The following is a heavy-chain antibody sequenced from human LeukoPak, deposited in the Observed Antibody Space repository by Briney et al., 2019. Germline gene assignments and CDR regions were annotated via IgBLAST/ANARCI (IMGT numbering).Heavy chain of an antibody. CDR2: IVVGSGNT. D-gene: IGHD5-12*01. CDR3: AAVATTDDAFDI. J-gene: IGHJ3*02. V-gene: IGHV1-58*02. CDR1: GFTFTSSA. Sequence: SVKVSCKASGFTFTSSAMQWGRQARGQRLEWIGWIVVGSGNTNYAQKFQERVTITRDMSTSTAYMELSSLRSEDTAVYYCAAVATTDDAFDIWGQGTMVTVSS.